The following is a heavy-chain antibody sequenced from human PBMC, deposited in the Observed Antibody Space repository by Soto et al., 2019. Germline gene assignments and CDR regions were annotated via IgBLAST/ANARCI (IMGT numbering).Heavy chain of an antibody. J-gene: IGHJ4*02. V-gene: IGHV3-11*01. CDR2: ISSSGSTI. CDR3: AALIVVVMYPDY. D-gene: IGHD3-22*01. CDR1: GFTFSDYY. Sequence: PGGSLRLSCAASGFTFSDYYMSWIRQAPGKGLEWVSYISSSGSTIYYADSVKGRFTISRDNAKNSLYLQMNSLRAEDTAVYYCAALIVVVMYPDYWGQGTLVTVSS.